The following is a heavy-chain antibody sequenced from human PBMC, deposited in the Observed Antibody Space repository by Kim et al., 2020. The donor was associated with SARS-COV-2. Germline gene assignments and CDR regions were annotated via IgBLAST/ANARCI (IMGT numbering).Heavy chain of an antibody. CDR2: ISSSSSYT. J-gene: IGHJ4*02. CDR1: GFTFSDYY. CDR3: ARFVYYDSSGYCDY. Sequence: GGSLRLSCAASGFTFSDYYMSWIRQAPGKGLEWVSYISSSSSYTNYADSVKGRFTISRDNAKNSLYLQMNSLRAEDTAVYYCARFVYYDSSGYCDYWGQGTLVTVSS. V-gene: IGHV3-11*06. D-gene: IGHD3-22*01.